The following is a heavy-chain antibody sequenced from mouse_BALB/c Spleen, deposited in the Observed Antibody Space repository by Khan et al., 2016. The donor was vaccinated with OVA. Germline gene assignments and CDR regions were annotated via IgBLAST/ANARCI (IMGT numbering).Heavy chain of an antibody. Sequence: QVQLQQSGAELARPGASVKMSCKASGYTFTSYTIHWVQQRPGQGLEWMGYINPGSGYTNYNHKFKDKVTLTAEKSSSTAYLQLSSLTPEVSAVYYCARRTTGYAMDYWGQGTSVTVSS. D-gene: IGHD2-14*01. V-gene: IGHV1-4*01. CDR2: INPGSGYT. CDR1: GYTFTSYT. CDR3: ARRTTGYAMDY. J-gene: IGHJ4*01.